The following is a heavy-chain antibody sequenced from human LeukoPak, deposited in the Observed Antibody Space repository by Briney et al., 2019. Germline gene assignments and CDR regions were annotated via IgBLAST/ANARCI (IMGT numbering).Heavy chain of an antibody. J-gene: IGHJ4*02. CDR1: RFNFIDYY. CDR3: ARQTVGVTGVGITGVFDS. CDR2: ISSSGTTI. Sequence: PGGSLRLSCAASRFNFIDYYMTWIRQAPGKGLEWVSSISSSGTTIDYADSVKGRFTISRDNRRKLLYLQMNSLRVKDTAVYYCARQTVGVTGVGITGVFDSWGQGTLVTVSS. D-gene: IGHD1-26*01. V-gene: IGHV3-11*01.